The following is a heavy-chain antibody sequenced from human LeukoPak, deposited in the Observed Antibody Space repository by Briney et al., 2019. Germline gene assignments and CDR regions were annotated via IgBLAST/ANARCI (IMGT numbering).Heavy chain of an antibody. CDR2: ISSSSTYI. CDR1: GFTFSSFG. Sequence: GGSLRLSCAASGFTFSSFGMNWVRQAPGKGLQWVSSISSSSTYIYYADSVKGRFTISRDNAKNSLYLQMNSLRAEDTAVYYCARNRGATTDYWGQGTLVTVSS. D-gene: IGHD5-24*01. J-gene: IGHJ4*02. CDR3: ARNRGATTDY. V-gene: IGHV3-21*01.